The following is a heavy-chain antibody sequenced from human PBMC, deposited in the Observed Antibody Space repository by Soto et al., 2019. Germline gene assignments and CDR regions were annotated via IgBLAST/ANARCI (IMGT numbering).Heavy chain of an antibody. CDR2: IGSVGDT. Sequence: EVELVESGGGLVQPGGSLRLSCAASGFTFRGYDMHWVRKPAGKGLEWGSGIGSVGDTYYPGSVEGRFTISREDAKNSLCLQMNSLRAEDTVVYYCLRAKEGRGWESFESWGRGTLVTVST. D-gene: IGHD6-19*01. CDR1: GFTFRGYD. V-gene: IGHV3-13*01. J-gene: IGHJ4*02. CDR3: LRAKEGRGWESFES.